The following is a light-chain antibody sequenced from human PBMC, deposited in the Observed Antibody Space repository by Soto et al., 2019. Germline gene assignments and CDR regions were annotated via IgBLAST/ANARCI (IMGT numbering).Light chain of an antibody. Sequence: DIQMTQSPSTLSASVGDRVTITCRASESISSWLAWYQQKPGKAPKLLIYKASSLESGVPSRFSGSGSGTEFTLNISSLQPDDFATYYCQQYNIYSLTFGGGTKVEIK. V-gene: IGKV1-5*03. CDR2: KAS. CDR3: QQYNIYSLT. CDR1: ESISSW. J-gene: IGKJ4*01.